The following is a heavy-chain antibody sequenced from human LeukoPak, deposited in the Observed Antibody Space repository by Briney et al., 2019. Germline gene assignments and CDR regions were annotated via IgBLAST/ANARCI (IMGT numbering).Heavy chain of an antibody. CDR1: GFTFSSYW. Sequence: PGGSLRLSCAASGFTFSSYWMSWVRQAPGKGLEWVANIKQDGSEKYYVDSVKGRFTISRDNAKNSLYLQMNSLRAEDTAVYYCARDTDYCGGVCYSDYWGQGTLVTVSS. CDR2: IKQDGSEK. D-gene: IGHD2-21*02. CDR3: ARDTDYCGGVCYSDY. V-gene: IGHV3-7*01. J-gene: IGHJ4*02.